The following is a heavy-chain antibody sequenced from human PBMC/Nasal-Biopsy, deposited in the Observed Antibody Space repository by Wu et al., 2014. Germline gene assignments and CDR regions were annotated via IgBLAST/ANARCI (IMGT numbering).Heavy chain of an antibody. CDR1: GFTFSSYG. CDR2: IWSDGSKT. Sequence: LRLSYAASGFTFSSYGMHWVRQAPGKGLEWVAVIWSDGSKTYHADSVKGRFTISRDNSKNTLYLQMNSLRADDTAVYFCARVGESSGYIWGNWFDPWGQGTLVTVSS. D-gene: IGHD3-22*01. V-gene: IGHV3-33*01. CDR3: ARVGESSGYIWGNWFDP. J-gene: IGHJ5*02.